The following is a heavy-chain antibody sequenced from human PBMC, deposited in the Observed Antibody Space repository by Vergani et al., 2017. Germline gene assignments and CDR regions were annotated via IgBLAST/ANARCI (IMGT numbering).Heavy chain of an antibody. Sequence: QVQLQESGPGLVKPSETLSLTCTVSGGSISSSSYYWGWIRQHPGKGLEWIGYIYYSGSTYYNPSLKSRVTISVDTSKNQFSLKLSSVTAADTAVYYCARSGYSYGENWFDPWGQGTLVTVSS. D-gene: IGHD5-18*01. CDR3: ARSGYSYGENWFDP. CDR1: GGSISSSSYY. V-gene: IGHV4-31*03. J-gene: IGHJ5*02. CDR2: IYYSGST.